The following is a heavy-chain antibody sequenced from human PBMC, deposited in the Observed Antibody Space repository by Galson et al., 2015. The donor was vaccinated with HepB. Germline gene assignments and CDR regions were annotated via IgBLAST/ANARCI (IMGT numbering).Heavy chain of an antibody. Sequence: SLRLSCAASGFTFSSYWMSWVRQAPGKGLEWVANIRQDGSEKYYVDSVKGRFTISRDNAKNSLYLQMNSLRAEDTAVYYCARDEPSGSYRSDSWGQGALVTVSS. D-gene: IGHD1-26*01. J-gene: IGHJ4*02. CDR2: IRQDGSEK. CDR3: ARDEPSGSYRSDS. V-gene: IGHV3-7*01. CDR1: GFTFSSYW.